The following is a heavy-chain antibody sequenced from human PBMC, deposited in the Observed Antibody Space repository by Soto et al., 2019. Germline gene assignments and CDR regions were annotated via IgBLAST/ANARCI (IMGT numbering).Heavy chain of an antibody. Sequence: SGPTPVNPPQTLTLTSPFSGFQLSTSGVGVGWIRQPPGKALEWLALIYWNDDKRYSPSLKSRLTITKDTSKNQVVLTMTNMDPVDTATYYCAHSAAYYYDSSGYYPDFAFDIWGQGTMVTVSS. CDR2: IYWNDDK. CDR1: GFQLSTSGVG. D-gene: IGHD3-22*01. V-gene: IGHV2-5*01. J-gene: IGHJ3*02. CDR3: AHSAAYYYDSSGYYPDFAFDI.